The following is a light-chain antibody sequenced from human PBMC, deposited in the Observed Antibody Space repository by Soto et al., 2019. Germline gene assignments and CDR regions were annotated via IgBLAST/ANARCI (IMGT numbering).Light chain of an antibody. V-gene: IGLV2-23*02. Sequence: QSALTQPASVSGSPGQSITISCTGTSSAVGSYNLVSWYQQHPGKAPKLMIYEVSKRPSGVSNRFSGSKSGNTASLTISGLQAEDEADYYCCSYAGSSTFFYVFGTGTKVTVL. CDR3: CSYAGSSTFFYV. CDR1: SSAVGSYNL. J-gene: IGLJ1*01. CDR2: EVS.